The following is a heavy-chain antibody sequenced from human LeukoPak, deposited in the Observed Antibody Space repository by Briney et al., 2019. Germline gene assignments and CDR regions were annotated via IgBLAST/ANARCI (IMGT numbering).Heavy chain of an antibody. Sequence: GGSLRLSCAASGFTFSRYGMHWVRQAPGKGLEWVAGISYDGSNKYYADSVKGRFTISRDNSKNTLYLQMNSLRVEDTAAYYCAKDQYYDSSGYYFDYWGQGTLVTVSS. V-gene: IGHV3-30*18. CDR1: GFTFSRYG. J-gene: IGHJ4*02. CDR2: ISYDGSNK. D-gene: IGHD3-22*01. CDR3: AKDQYYDSSGYYFDY.